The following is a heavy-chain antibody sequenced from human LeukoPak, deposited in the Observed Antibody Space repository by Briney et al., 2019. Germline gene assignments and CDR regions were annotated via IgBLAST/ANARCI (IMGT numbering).Heavy chain of an antibody. CDR3: ARVGVYYYMDV. J-gene: IGHJ6*03. CDR1: GGSISSGGYY. D-gene: IGHD2-8*01. CDR2: IYHSGST. Sequence: SQTLSLTCTVSGGSISSGGYYWSWIRQPPGKGLEWIGYIYHSGSTYYNPSLKSRVTISVDRSKNQFSLKLSSVTAADTAVYYCARVGVYYYMDVWGKGTTVTVSS. V-gene: IGHV4-30-2*01.